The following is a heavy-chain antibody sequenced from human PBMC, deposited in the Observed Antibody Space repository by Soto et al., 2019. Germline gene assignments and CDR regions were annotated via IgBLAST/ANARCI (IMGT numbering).Heavy chain of an antibody. V-gene: IGHV1-69*13. Sequence: GASVKVSCKASGCTFSSYAISWVRQAPGQGLEWMGGIIPIFGTANYAQKFQGRVTITADESTSTAYMELSSLRSEDTAVYYCARYSYGYYYGMDVWGQGTTVTVSS. CDR2: IIPIFGTA. CDR3: ARYSYGYYYGMDV. CDR1: GCTFSSYA. J-gene: IGHJ6*02. D-gene: IGHD5-18*01.